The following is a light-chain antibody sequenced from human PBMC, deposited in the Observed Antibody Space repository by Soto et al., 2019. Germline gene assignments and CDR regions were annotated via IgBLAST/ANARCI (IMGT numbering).Light chain of an antibody. V-gene: IGLV2-14*01. CDR2: EVS. CDR1: SSDVGGYNY. Sequence: QSVLTQPASVSGSPGQSITISCTGTSSDVGGYNYVSWYQQHPGKAPRLMIYEVSNRPSGVSNGFSGSKSGNSASLTISGLQAEDEADYYCSSYTSSSTVVFGTGTKLTVL. CDR3: SSYTSSSTVV. J-gene: IGLJ1*01.